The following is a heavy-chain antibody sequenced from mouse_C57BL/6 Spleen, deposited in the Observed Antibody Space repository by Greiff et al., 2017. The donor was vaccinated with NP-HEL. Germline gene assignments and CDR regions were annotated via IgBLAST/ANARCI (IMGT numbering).Heavy chain of an antibody. CDR2: IYPSDSET. V-gene: IGHV1-61*01. CDR1: GYTFTSYW. D-gene: IGHD4-1*01. Sequence: QVQLQQPGAELVRPGSSVKLSCKASGYTFTSYWMDWVKQRPGQGLEWIGNIYPSDSETHYNPKFKDKATLTVDKSSSTAYMQLSSLTSEDSAVYYCARPELGGLFAYWGQGTLVTVSA. CDR3: ARPELGGLFAY. J-gene: IGHJ3*01.